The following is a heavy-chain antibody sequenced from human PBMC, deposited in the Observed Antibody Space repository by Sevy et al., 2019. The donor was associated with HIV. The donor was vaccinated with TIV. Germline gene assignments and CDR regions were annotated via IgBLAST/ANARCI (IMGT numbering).Heavy chain of an antibody. Sequence: GGSLRLSCAASGFTFSSYSMNWVRQAPGKGLEWVSSISSSSSYIYYADSVKGRFTISRDNAKNSLYLQMNSLRAEDTAVYYCARCIAAAGTPGVFDIWGQRTMVTVSS. CDR1: GFTFSSYS. CDR2: ISSSSSYI. D-gene: IGHD6-13*01. J-gene: IGHJ3*02. V-gene: IGHV3-21*01. CDR3: ARCIAAAGTPGVFDI.